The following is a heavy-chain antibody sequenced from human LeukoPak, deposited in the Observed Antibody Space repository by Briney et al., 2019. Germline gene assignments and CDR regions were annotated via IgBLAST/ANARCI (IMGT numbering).Heavy chain of an antibody. CDR2: IKQDGSEK. Sequence: GGSLRLSCAASGFTFSNYWMSWVRQAPGKGLEGVANIKQDGSEKYYVDSVKGRFTISRDNAKNSLYLQMNSLRAEDTAVYYCARDLVCTNGVCYDAFDIWGQGTMVTVSS. CDR3: ARDLVCTNGVCYDAFDI. V-gene: IGHV3-7*01. J-gene: IGHJ3*02. CDR1: GFTFSNYW. D-gene: IGHD2-8*01.